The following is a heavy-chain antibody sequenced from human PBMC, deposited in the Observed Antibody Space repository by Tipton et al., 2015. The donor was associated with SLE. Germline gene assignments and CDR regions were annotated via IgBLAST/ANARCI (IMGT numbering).Heavy chain of an antibody. CDR3: ARFHLKSYYEFDS. Sequence: TLSLTCSVSGVSIRTHYWSWIRQSPGKGLEWIVYTHNNDRTKYNPSLQSRVTVSVDTSENQLSLKLTSVTAADTAVYYCARFHLKSYYEFDSWGQGTLVTVSS. CDR2: THNNDRT. D-gene: IGHD1-26*01. J-gene: IGHJ5*01. V-gene: IGHV4-59*11. CDR1: GVSIRTHY.